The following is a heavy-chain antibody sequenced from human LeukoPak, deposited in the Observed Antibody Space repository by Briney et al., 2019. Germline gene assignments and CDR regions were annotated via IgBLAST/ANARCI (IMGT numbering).Heavy chain of an antibody. CDR2: TYTSGSS. V-gene: IGHV4-4*08. D-gene: IGHD5-18*01. CDR3: ARHGRGYSYGKIDY. J-gene: IGHJ4*02. CDR1: GGSISSYH. Sequence: PSETLSLTCIVSGGSISSYHWSWIRQPAGKRLEWIGHTYTSGSSNYNPSLKSRVTISVDTSKNQFSLKLSSVTAADTAVYYCARHGRGYSYGKIDYWGQGTLVTVSS.